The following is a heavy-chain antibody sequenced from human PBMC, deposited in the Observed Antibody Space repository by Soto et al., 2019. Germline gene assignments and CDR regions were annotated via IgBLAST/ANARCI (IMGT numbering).Heavy chain of an antibody. CDR3: AKEDNYYDSSGYYLEYFHH. Sequence: GGSLRLSCEVSGFTFTTYWMHWVRQVPGKGLVWVSRINVDGSTTSYVDSVKGRFTISRDNSKNTLYLQMNSLRADDTAVYYCAKEDNYYDSSGYYLEYFHHWGQGTLVTVSS. D-gene: IGHD3-22*01. CDR1: GFTFTTYW. V-gene: IGHV3-74*01. J-gene: IGHJ1*01. CDR2: INVDGSTT.